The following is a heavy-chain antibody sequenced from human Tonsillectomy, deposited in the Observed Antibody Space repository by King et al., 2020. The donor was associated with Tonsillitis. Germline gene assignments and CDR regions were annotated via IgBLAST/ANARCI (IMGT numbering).Heavy chain of an antibody. CDR3: ARDLDIVVVPAASY. D-gene: IGHD2-2*03. V-gene: IGHV1-18*04. CDR2: ISTYTGNT. Sequence: QLVQSGAEVKKPGASVKVSCKASGYTFTSYGISWVRRAPGQGLEWMGWISTYTGNTNYAQRLQGRVTMTTDTSTSTAYMELRSLRSDDTAVYYCARDLDIVVVPAASYWGQGTLVTVSS. J-gene: IGHJ4*02. CDR1: GYTFTSYG.